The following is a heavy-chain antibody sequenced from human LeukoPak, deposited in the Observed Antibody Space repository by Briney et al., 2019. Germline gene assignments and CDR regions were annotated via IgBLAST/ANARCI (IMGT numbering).Heavy chain of an antibody. CDR1: GFTFDNYA. V-gene: IGHV3-9*01. J-gene: IGHJ3*02. CDR2: ISWNSGSI. Sequence: GRSLRLSCAASGFTFDNYAMHWVRQAPGKGLEWVSGISWNSGSIGYADSVKGRFTISRDNAKNSLYLQMNSLRAEDTALYYCAKDMSSGSYYLEAFDIWGQGTMVTVYS. D-gene: IGHD1-26*01. CDR3: AKDMSSGSYYLEAFDI.